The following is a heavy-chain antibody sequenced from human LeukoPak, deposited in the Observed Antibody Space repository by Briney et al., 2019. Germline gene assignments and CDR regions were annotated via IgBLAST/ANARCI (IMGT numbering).Heavy chain of an antibody. CDR3: AKVNITGDFDY. D-gene: IGHD3-10*01. J-gene: IGHJ4*02. Sequence: GGSLRLSCAASGFTLSSFSMHWVRQSPGRGLEYVSAINYKGGTTYYADSVRGRFTISRDNSKNTLYLQMNSLRAEDTAVYYCAKVNITGDFDYWGQGTLVTVSS. V-gene: IGHV3-64*04. CDR1: GFTLSSFS. CDR2: INYKGGTT.